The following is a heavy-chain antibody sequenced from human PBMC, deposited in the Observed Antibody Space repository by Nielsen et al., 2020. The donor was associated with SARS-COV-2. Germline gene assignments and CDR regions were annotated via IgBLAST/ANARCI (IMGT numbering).Heavy chain of an antibody. V-gene: IGHV1-2*06. CDR3: ARDAISAHYGMDV. Sequence: WVRQAPGQGLEWMGRINPNSGGTNYAQKFQGRVIMTRDTSISTAYMELSRLRSDDTAVYYCARDAISAHYGMDVWGQGTTVTVSS. D-gene: IGHD2-21*01. J-gene: IGHJ6*02. CDR2: INPNSGGT.